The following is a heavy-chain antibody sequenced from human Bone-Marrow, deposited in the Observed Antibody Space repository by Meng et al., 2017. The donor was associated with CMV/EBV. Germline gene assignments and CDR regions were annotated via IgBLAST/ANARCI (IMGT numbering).Heavy chain of an antibody. D-gene: IGHD4-17*01. V-gene: IGHV3-20*04. CDR3: ARVRGTTAENQFDP. Sequence: GGSLRLSCAASGFTFDDYGVSWVRQAPGKGLEWVSGINWNGGSTRYADSVKGRFTISRDNARNTPYLKMNSLRAEDTAVYYCARVRGTTAENQFDPWGQGTLVTVSS. CDR2: INWNGGST. J-gene: IGHJ5*02. CDR1: GFTFDDYG.